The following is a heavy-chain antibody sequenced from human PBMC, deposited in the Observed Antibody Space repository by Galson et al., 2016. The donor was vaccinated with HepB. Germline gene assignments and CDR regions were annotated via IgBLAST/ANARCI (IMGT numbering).Heavy chain of an antibody. CDR1: GFAFSTYG. CDR2: IWYDGSNK. CDR3: ARPIPGYPLLSPFDF. J-gene: IGHJ4*01. V-gene: IGHV3-33*01. D-gene: IGHD1-26*01. Sequence: SLRLSCAASGFAFSTYGMHWVRQAPGKGLEWVAVIWYDGSNKYYEDSVKGRFTISRDNSKRMLYLQMNNLRADDTAVYYCARPIPGYPLLSPFDFWGRGVLVTVS.